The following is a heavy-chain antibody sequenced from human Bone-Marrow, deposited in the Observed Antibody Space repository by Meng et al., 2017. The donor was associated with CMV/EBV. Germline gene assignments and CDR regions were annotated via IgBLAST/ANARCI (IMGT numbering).Heavy chain of an antibody. CDR3: ARDRAGEYSSSWPYYYYGIDV. CDR2: ISSSSSTI. CDR1: GFTFSSYS. D-gene: IGHD6-13*01. J-gene: IGHJ6*02. V-gene: IGHV3-48*04. Sequence: GESLKISCAASGFTFSSYSMNWVRQAPGKGLEWVSYISSSSSTIYYADSVKGRFTISRDNAKNSLYLQMNSLRAEDTAVYYCARDRAGEYSSSWPYYYYGIDVWGQGTTVTVSS.